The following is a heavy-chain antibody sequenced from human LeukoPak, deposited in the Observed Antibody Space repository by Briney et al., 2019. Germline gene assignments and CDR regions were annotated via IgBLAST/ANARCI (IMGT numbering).Heavy chain of an antibody. J-gene: IGHJ4*02. CDR3: AKGARWLQSDFDY. CDR2: ISYDGSNK. V-gene: IGHV3-30*18. CDR1: GFTFSSYG. Sequence: PGGSLRLSCAASGFTFSSYGMHWVRQAPGKGLEWVAVISYDGSNKYYADSVKGRFTISRDNSKNTLYLQMNSLRAEDTAVYYCAKGARWLQSDFDYWGQGTLVTVSS. D-gene: IGHD5-24*01.